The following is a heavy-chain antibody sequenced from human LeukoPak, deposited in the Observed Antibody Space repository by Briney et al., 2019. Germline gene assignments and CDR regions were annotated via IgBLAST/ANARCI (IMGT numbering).Heavy chain of an antibody. CDR1: GLTFSSHW. J-gene: IGHJ4*02. D-gene: IGHD3-10*01. CDR3: AREGYYGSGSPPSLYFDY. Sequence: GGSLRLSCAASGLTFSSHWMHWVRQAPGKGLEWVAVTSSDLNVKLYADSVKGRFTISRDNSRSTLYLQMNSLRPEDTAIYYCAREGYYGSGSPPSLYFDYWGQGTLVTVSS. CDR2: TSSDLNVK. V-gene: IGHV3-30*03.